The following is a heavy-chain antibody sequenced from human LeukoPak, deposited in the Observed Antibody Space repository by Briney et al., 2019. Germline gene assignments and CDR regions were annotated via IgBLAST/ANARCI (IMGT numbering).Heavy chain of an antibody. CDR2: ISYDANYE. CDR3: AKDASGSYHS. J-gene: IGHJ5*02. CDR1: GFTFSTHG. D-gene: IGHD3-10*01. V-gene: IGHV3-30*18. Sequence: SGGSLRLSCAASGFTFSTHGMHWVRQAPGKGLEWVALISYDANYEYYADSVKGRFTIPRDNSRNTVYPQMNSLRPEDTAVYYCAKDASGSYHSWGQGTLVTVSS.